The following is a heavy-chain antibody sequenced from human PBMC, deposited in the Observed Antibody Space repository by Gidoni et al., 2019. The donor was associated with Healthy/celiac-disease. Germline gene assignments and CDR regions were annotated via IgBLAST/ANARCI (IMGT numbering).Heavy chain of an antibody. J-gene: IGHJ6*02. V-gene: IGHV3-23*04. CDR3: AKDYYDSSGYSFVYYYYYGMDV. D-gene: IGHD3-22*01. Sequence: EVQLVESGGGLVQPGGSLRLSCAASGFTFSSSAMSWVGQAPGKGLEWVSAISGSGGSTYYADSVKGRFTISRDNSKNTLYLQMNSLRAEDTAVYYCAKDYYDSSGYSFVYYYYYGMDVWGQGTTVTVSS. CDR2: ISGSGGST. CDR1: GFTFSSSA.